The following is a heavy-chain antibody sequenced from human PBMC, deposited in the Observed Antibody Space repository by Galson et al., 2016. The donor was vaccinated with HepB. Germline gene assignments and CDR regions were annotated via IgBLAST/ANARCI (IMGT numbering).Heavy chain of an antibody. Sequence: ETLSLTGDVSGGSISSNYWWGWVRQSPEKGFEWIGEIYETGTANYNPPFTRRATISVDKSKNQISLSRDSVTAADTATYYCTRGNLGTYATMALDYWGQGSLVTVSS. D-gene: IGHD1-7*01. J-gene: IGHJ4*02. CDR1: GGSISSNYW. CDR3: TRGNLGTYATMALDY. CDR2: IYETGTA. V-gene: IGHV4-4*02.